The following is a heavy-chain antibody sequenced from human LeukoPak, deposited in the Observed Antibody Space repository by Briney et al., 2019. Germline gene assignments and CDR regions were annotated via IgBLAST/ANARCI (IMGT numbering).Heavy chain of an antibody. CDR2: IYYRGTT. CDR3: AKDPPLRYFDWFGPDY. CDR1: GDSISGFY. D-gene: IGHD3-9*01. V-gene: IGHV4-59*12. J-gene: IGHJ4*02. Sequence: SETLSLTCTVSGDSISGFYWNWIRQPPGRGLEWIGYIYYRGTTNYNPSLKSRVTISLDTSKNQFSLNLSSVTAADTAVYYCAKDPPLRYFDWFGPDYWGQGTLVTVSS.